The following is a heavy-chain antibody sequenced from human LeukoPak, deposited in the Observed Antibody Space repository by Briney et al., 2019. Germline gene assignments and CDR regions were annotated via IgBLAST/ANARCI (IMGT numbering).Heavy chain of an antibody. CDR1: GASISSSSYY. V-gene: IGHV4-39*01. CDR3: ARLRGYTSGNPGY. Sequence: SQTLSLTCTVSGASISSSSYYWGWIRQPPGKGLEWIGSIYYNGDTYYNSSLKSRLTISVDTSKNQFTLKLSSMTAADTALYYCARLRGYTSGNPGYWGQGSLVTVSS. CDR2: IYYNGDT. D-gene: IGHD5-18*01. J-gene: IGHJ4*02.